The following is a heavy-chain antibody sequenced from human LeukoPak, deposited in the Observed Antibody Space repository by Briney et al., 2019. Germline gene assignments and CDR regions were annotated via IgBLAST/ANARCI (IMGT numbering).Heavy chain of an antibody. D-gene: IGHD1-1*01. J-gene: IGHJ3*02. CDR2: IKQDGSEK. CDR1: GFIFSSYW. V-gene: IGHV3-7*01. Sequence: TGGSLRLSCAASGFIFSSYWMSWVRQAPGKGLEWVAYIKQDGSEKYYVDSVKGRFTISRDNAKNSLYVQMNSLRAEDTAVYHCARVRGILGAFDIRGQGTMVTVSS. CDR3: ARVRGILGAFDI.